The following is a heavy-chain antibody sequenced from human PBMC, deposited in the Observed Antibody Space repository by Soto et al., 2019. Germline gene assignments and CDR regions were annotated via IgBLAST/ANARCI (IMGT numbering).Heavy chain of an antibody. Sequence: ASVKVSCKASGYTFTSYGISWVRQAPGQGLEWMGWISAYNGNTNYAQKLQGRVTMTTDTSTSTAYMELRSLRSEDTAVYYCATIKDSRHIPVVGATTSPNYYGMDVWGQGTTVTVSS. CDR3: ATIKDSRHIPVVGATTSPNYYGMDV. V-gene: IGHV1-18*01. CDR1: GYTFTSYG. J-gene: IGHJ6*02. D-gene: IGHD1-26*01. CDR2: ISAYNGNT.